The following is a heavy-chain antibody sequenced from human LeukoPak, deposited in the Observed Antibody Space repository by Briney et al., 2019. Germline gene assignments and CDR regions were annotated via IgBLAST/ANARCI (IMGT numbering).Heavy chain of an antibody. J-gene: IGHJ4*02. CDR2: ISYDGSNK. V-gene: IGHV3-30*04. CDR1: GFIFSSYE. D-gene: IGHD3-9*01. CDR3: ARGDYDILTGYSY. Sequence: GGSLRLSCAASGFIFSSYEMNWVRQAPGKGLEWVAVISYDGSNKYYADSVKGRFTISRDNSKNTLYLQMNSLRAEDTAVYYCARGDYDILTGYSYWGQGTLVTVSS.